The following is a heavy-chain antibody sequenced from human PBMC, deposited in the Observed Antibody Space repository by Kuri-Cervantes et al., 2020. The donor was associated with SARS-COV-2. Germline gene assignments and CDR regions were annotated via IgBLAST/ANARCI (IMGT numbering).Heavy chain of an antibody. Sequence: SETLSLTCTVSGGSVSSGSYYWSWLRQPPGKGLEWIGYIYYSGSTNYNPSLKSRVTISVDTSKNQFSLKLSSVTAADTAVYYFARGRGSSGPVWGQGTLATVSS. CDR3: ARGRGSSGPV. CDR1: GGSVSSGSYY. V-gene: IGHV4-61*01. J-gene: IGHJ4*02. CDR2: IYYSGST. D-gene: IGHD3-22*01.